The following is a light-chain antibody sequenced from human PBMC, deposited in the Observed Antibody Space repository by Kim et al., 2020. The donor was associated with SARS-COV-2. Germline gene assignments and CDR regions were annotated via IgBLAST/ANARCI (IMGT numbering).Light chain of an antibody. CDR2: GTT. J-gene: IGLJ3*02. CDR3: AAWDDSLSSVV. V-gene: IGLV1-47*02. Sequence: GPRVTISCSGRSSNLGRNYVYWTRQGPGTAPKLLIYGTTQRPSGVPDRFSGSKSGTSASLAIDGLRSEDEADYYCAAWDDSLSSVVCGGGTQLTVL. CDR1: SSNLGRNY.